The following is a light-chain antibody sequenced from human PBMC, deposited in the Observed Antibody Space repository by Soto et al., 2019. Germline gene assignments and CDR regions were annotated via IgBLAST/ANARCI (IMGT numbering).Light chain of an antibody. V-gene: IGKV3-15*01. CDR1: QSVKTN. Sequence: VVMTQSPGTLSVSPGESATLSCRASQSVKTNLAWYQQKVGQAPRLLIYGASNRAAGIPSRFSASGSGTDFTLTISSLQSEDFAVYYCQQYDNWVTFGPGTNVDFK. CDR2: GAS. CDR3: QQYDNWVT. J-gene: IGKJ3*01.